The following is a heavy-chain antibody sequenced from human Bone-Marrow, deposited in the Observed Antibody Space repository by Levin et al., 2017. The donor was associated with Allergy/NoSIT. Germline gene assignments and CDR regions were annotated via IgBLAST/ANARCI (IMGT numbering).Heavy chain of an antibody. J-gene: IGHJ4*02. CDR3: AKDPLPNRIVVPAASLDY. CDR1: GFTFSSYA. V-gene: IGHV3-23*01. Sequence: GGSLRLSCAASGFTFSSYAMSWVRQAPGKGLEWVSGISGSGGSTYYADSVKGRFTISRDNSKNTLYLQMNSLRAEDTAVYYCAKDPLPNRIVVPAASLDYWGQGTLVTVSS. CDR2: ISGSGGST. D-gene: IGHD2-2*01.